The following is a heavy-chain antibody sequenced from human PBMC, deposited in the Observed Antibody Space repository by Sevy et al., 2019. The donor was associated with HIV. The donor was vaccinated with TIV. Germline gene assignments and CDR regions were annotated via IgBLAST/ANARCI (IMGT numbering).Heavy chain of an antibody. CDR1: GFTNDFW. CDR3: TRDRSYGYFDS. D-gene: IGHD5-18*01. J-gene: IGHJ4*02. CDR2: IKQDGSEM. V-gene: IGHV3-7*01. Sequence: GGSLRLSCSASGFTNDFWMSWVRQAPGKALEWVATIKQDGSEMFYVDSVEGRFIISRDNAKNSIYLQMNTLRVEDTAVYYCTRDRSYGYFDSWGQGTLVTVSS.